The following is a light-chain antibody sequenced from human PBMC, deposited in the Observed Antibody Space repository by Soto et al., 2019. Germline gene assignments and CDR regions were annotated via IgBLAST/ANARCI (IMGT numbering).Light chain of an antibody. CDR1: SSDVGNFNL. V-gene: IGLV2-23*02. CDR3: CSYAGTGAFV. CDR2: EVS. J-gene: IGLJ1*01. Sequence: QSALTQPASVSGSPGQTITISCTRTSSDVGNFNLVSWYQQHPGKAPKVLIYEVSKRPSGVSNRFSGSKSGNTASLTMSGLQAEDEGDYYCCSYAGTGAFVFGTGTKLTVL.